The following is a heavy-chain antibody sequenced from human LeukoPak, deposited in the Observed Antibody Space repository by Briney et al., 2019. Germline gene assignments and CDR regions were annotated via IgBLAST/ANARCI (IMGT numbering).Heavy chain of an antibody. Sequence: GGSLRLSCAASGFTVSSNYMSWVRQAPGKWLEWVSVIYSGGSTYYVDSVKGRFTISRDNSQNTLYLQMNSLRAEDTAVYYCARDAYYYDSSGYDYYYGMDVWGQGTTVTVSS. CDR1: GFTVSSNY. J-gene: IGHJ6*02. D-gene: IGHD3-22*01. CDR2: IYSGGST. V-gene: IGHV3-53*01. CDR3: ARDAYYYDSSGYDYYYGMDV.